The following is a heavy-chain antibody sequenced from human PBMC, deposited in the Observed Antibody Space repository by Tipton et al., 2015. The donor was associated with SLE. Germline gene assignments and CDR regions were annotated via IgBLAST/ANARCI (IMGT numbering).Heavy chain of an antibody. Sequence: TLSLTCAVYGGSFSGYYWSWIRQPPGKGLEWIGEVNHRGSTKYNPSLKSRVTISVDTSKKQFSLKVTSVTAADTAVYYCAVSRGIGAGNPGLTWSDPWGQGTLVTVSS. CDR2: VNHRGST. J-gene: IGHJ5*02. D-gene: IGHD6-13*01. CDR3: AVSRGIGAGNPGLTWSDP. CDR1: GGSFSGYY. V-gene: IGHV4-34*01.